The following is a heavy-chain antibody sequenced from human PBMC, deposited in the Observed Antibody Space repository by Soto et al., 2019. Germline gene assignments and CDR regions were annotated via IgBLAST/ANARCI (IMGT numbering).Heavy chain of an antibody. D-gene: IGHD6-19*01. CDR3: VKDGSSGWPYFYDMDV. J-gene: IGHJ6*02. Sequence: GGSLRLSCAASGFTFSNYGMHWVRQSPGKGLEWVAVISYDGSNKYYADSVKGRFTISRDNSKNTLYLQMSSLRAEDTAVYYCVKDGSSGWPYFYDMDVWGQGTTVTVSS. V-gene: IGHV3-30*18. CDR2: ISYDGSNK. CDR1: GFTFSNYG.